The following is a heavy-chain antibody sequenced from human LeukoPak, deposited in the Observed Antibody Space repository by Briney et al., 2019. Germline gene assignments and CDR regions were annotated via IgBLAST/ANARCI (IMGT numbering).Heavy chain of an antibody. V-gene: IGHV1-18*01. J-gene: IGHJ4*02. D-gene: IGHD2-15*01. Sequence: ASVKVSCKASGYAFTSYGISCLRQAPGQGLEWMGRISAYNGNTNYAQKLQGRVTMTTDTSTSTAYMELRSLRSDDTAVYYCARERLGYCSGGSCYPLDYWGQGTLVTVSS. CDR2: ISAYNGNT. CDR1: GYAFTSYG. CDR3: ARERLGYCSGGSCYPLDY.